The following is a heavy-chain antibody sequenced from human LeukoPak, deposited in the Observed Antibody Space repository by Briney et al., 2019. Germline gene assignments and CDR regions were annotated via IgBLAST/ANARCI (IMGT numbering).Heavy chain of an antibody. D-gene: IGHD3-3*01. V-gene: IGHV7-4-1*02. Sequence: ASVKVSCKASGYTFTSYAMNWVRQAPGQGLEWKGWINTNTGNPTYAQGFTGRFVFSLDTSVSTAYLQISSLKAEDTAVYYCARAGYDFWSGYYGDFDYWGQGTLVTVSS. CDR1: GYTFTSYA. J-gene: IGHJ4*02. CDR3: ARAGYDFWSGYYGDFDY. CDR2: INTNTGNP.